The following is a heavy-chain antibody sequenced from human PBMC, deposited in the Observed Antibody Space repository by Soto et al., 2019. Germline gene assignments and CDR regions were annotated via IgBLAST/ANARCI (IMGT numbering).Heavy chain of an antibody. V-gene: IGHV4-34*01. D-gene: IGHD2-2*01. J-gene: IGHJ5*02. CDR2: INHSGST. Sequence: PSETLSLTCAVYGGSFSGYYWSWIRQPPGKGLEWIGEINHSGSTNYNPSLKSLVPISVDTSKNHFSLNLSSVTAADTAVYYCARGCGIVVVPAAPREVLWWFDPWGQGTLVTVSS. CDR1: GGSFSGYY. CDR3: ARGCGIVVVPAAPREVLWWFDP.